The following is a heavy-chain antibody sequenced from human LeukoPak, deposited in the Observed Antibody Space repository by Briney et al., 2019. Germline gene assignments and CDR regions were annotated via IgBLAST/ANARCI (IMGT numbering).Heavy chain of an antibody. V-gene: IGHV1-2*02. CDR1: GYTFTGYY. CDR3: ARGAIEWWDFDY. CDR2: INPNSGGT. D-gene: IGHD2-15*01. Sequence: ASVKVSFKASGYTFTGYYMHWVRQAPGQGLEWMGCINPNSGGTNYAQKFQGKVTMTRDTSISTAYMELSRLRSDDTAVYYCARGAIEWWDFDYWGQGTLVTVSS. J-gene: IGHJ4*01.